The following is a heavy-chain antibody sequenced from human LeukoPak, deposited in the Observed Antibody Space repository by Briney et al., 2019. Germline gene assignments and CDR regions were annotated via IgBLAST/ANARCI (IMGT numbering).Heavy chain of an antibody. Sequence: SVKVSCKASGGTFSSYAISWVRQAPGQGLEWMGGIIPIFGTANYAQRFQGRVTITADESTSTAYMELSSLRSEDTAVYYCARSTNSRPYYYGSGNYFDYWGQGTLVTVSS. CDR1: GGTFSSYA. J-gene: IGHJ4*02. CDR2: IIPIFGTA. CDR3: ARSTNSRPYYYGSGNYFDY. D-gene: IGHD3-10*01. V-gene: IGHV1-69*01.